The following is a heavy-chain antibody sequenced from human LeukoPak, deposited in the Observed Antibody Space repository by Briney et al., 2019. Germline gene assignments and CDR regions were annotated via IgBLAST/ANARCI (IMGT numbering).Heavy chain of an antibody. CDR1: GGSISSGGYY. J-gene: IGHJ4*02. D-gene: IGHD3-22*01. CDR2: IYYSGST. Sequence: PSQTLSLTCTVSGGSISSGGYYWSWTRQHPGKGLEWIGYIYYSGSTYYNPSLKSRVTISVDTSKNQFSLKLSSVTAADTAVYYCARDRDSSGYFFDYWGQGTLVTVSS. CDR3: ARDRDSSGYFFDY. V-gene: IGHV4-31*03.